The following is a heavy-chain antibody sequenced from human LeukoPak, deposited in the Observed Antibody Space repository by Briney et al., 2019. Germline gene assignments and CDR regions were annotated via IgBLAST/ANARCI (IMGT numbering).Heavy chain of an antibody. J-gene: IGHJ4*02. CDR2: IKGDGSGA. Sequence: PGGSLRLSCAASGFTFSTHWMHWVRQAPGKGLVRVSRIKGDGSGATYADSVKGRFTIPRDNGKNTLYLQMNSLRAEDTAFYYCSRGPGGSGYYPGDFWGQGTLVTVSS. D-gene: IGHD3-3*01. CDR3: SRGPGGSGYYPGDF. V-gene: IGHV3-74*01. CDR1: GFTFSTHW.